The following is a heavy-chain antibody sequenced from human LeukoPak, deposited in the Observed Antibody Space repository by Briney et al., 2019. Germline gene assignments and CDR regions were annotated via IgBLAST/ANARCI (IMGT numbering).Heavy chain of an antibody. CDR3: AIMVREFYTISYYFVY. CDR2: LSGSGAGT. CDR1: GFTPSIYA. J-gene: IGHJ4*02. D-gene: IGHD2-8*01. Sequence: AGGCLRLSRAVSGFTPSIYAVSSVPHAPGRGLEWGSELSGSGAGTYYADSVKGRFSVCRDNSEKILYLQMNSLRAEDTAVYYCAIMVREFYTISYYFVYWGQGTLVTVSS. V-gene: IGHV3-23*01.